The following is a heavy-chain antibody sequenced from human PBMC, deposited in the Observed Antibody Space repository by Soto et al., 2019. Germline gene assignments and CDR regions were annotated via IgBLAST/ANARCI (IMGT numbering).Heavy chain of an antibody. Sequence: QVQLQEWGAGLLKPSETLSLTCAVYSGSFSGCYWSWIRQPPGKGLEWLGEVDHAGGTSYNHSLTGRAHITLAMDKNQTPLKLTSETAAAADMDFCSCVMKVVTNRDGAFDIWGQGTMVTVSS. V-gene: IGHV4-34*01. CDR1: SGSFSGCY. D-gene: IGHD3-22*01. J-gene: IGHJ3*02. CDR2: VDHAGGT. CDR3: SCVMKVVTNRDGAFDI.